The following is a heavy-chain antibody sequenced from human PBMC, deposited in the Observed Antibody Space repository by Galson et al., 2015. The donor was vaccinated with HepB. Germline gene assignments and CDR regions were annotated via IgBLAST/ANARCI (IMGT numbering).Heavy chain of an antibody. V-gene: IGHV3-30*04. CDR3: ARGNLAYCGGDCYEDFDY. J-gene: IGHJ4*02. D-gene: IGHD2-21*02. Sequence: SPRLSCAASGFTFSSYAMHWVRQAPGKGLEWVAVISYDGSNKYYADSVKGRFTISRDNSKNTLYLQMNGLRAEDTAVYYCARGNLAYCGGDCYEDFDYWGQGTLVTVSS. CDR2: ISYDGSNK. CDR1: GFTFSSYA.